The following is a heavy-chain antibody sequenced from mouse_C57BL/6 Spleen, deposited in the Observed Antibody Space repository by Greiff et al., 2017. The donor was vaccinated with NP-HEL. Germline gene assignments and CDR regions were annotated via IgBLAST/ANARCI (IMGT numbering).Heavy chain of an antibody. CDR2: IYPGDGDT. D-gene: IGHD1-1*01. CDR3: AREVYYYGSSY. Sequence: QVQLQQSGPELVKPGASVKISCKASGYAFSSSWMNWVKQRPGKGLEWIGRIYPGDGDTNYNGKFKGKATLTADKSSSTAYMQLSSLTSEDSAVYFCAREVYYYGSSYWGQGTSVTVSS. J-gene: IGHJ4*01. V-gene: IGHV1-82*01. CDR1: GYAFSSSW.